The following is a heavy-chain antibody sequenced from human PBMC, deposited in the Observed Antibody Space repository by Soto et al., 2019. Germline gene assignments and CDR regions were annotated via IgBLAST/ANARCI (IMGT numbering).Heavy chain of an antibody. CDR1: GGTFSSYT. J-gene: IGHJ3*02. D-gene: IGHD2-2*01. V-gene: IGHV1-69*08. CDR2: IIPILGIA. CDR3: ARDKRIYDIVVVPAAKAHAFDI. Sequence: QVQLVQSGAEVKKPGSSVKVSCKASGGTFSSYTISWVRQAPGQGLEWMGRIIPILGIANYAQKFQGRVTITADKSTSTAYMELSSLRSEDTAVYYCARDKRIYDIVVVPAAKAHAFDIWGQGTMVTVSS.